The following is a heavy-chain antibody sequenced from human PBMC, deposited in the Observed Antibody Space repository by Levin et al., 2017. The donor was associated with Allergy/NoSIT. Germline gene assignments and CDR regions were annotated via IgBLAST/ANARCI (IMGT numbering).Heavy chain of an antibody. Sequence: ASETLSLTCTVSGGSISSGDYYWSWIRQPPGKGLEWIGYIYYSGSTYYNPSLKSRVTISVDTSKNQFSLKLSSVTAADTAVYYCATSPRITMVRGLGDAFDIWGQGTMVTVSS. CDR1: GGSISSGDYY. CDR3: ATSPRITMVRGLGDAFDI. CDR2: IYYSGST. D-gene: IGHD3-10*01. V-gene: IGHV4-30-4*01. J-gene: IGHJ3*02.